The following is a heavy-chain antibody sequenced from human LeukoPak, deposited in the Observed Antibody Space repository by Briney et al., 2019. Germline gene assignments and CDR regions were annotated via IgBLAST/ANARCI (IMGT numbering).Heavy chain of an antibody. D-gene: IGHD4-23*01. Sequence: SETLSLTCTVSGGSIGSYFWSWIRQPPGEGLEWIGFIYYSGSTSYNPSLKSRVTISVDTSKNQFSLKLRSVTAADTAVYYCARHPATVVTYWYFDLWGRGTLVTVSS. V-gene: IGHV4-59*01. CDR1: GGSIGSYF. CDR3: ARHPATVVTYWYFDL. CDR2: IYYSGST. J-gene: IGHJ2*01.